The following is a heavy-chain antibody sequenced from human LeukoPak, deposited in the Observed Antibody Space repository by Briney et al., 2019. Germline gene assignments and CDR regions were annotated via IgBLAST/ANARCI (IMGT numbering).Heavy chain of an antibody. CDR1: GFSLSGYW. V-gene: IGHV3-7*01. D-gene: IGHD5-12*01. CDR3: ARGGYSFDY. CDR2: LHADGNEK. J-gene: IGHJ4*02. Sequence: GGSLRLSCAAYGFSLSGYWMGWVRQAPGKGLEWVAGLHADGNEKYFVHSVKGRFTVSRDNAKNSLYLQMNSLRVEDTAVYYCARGGYSFDYLGQGTLVTVSS.